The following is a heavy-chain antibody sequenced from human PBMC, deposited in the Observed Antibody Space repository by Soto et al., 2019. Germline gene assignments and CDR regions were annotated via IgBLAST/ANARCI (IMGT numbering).Heavy chain of an antibody. J-gene: IGHJ3*02. CDR2: IRSTTYGGTS. Sequence: EVQLVESGGGLVQPGRSLRLSCTASGLTFADSTLTWFRQAPGKGLEWVGLIRSTTYGGTSEYAASVEDRFTLSREDSKSTAYLQMNSLKTEDTAVYYCSRDARPCGAFDSWGKGTMVIVSS. CDR1: GLTFADST. CDR3: SRDARPCGAFDS. V-gene: IGHV3-49*03.